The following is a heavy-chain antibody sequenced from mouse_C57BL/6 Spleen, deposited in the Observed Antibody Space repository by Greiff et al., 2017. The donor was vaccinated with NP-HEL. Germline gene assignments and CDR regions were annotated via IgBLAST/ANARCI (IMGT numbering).Heavy chain of an antibody. Sequence: QVQLQQSGAELVRPGTSVKMSCKASGYTFTNYWIGWAKQRPGHGLEWIGDIYPGGGYTNYNEKFKGKATLTADKSSSTAYMQFSSLTAEDSAIYYGASAQLGPFDYWGQGTTLTVSS. D-gene: IGHD4-1*02. CDR2: IYPGGGYT. J-gene: IGHJ2*01. CDR1: GYTFTNYW. CDR3: ASAQLGPFDY. V-gene: IGHV1-63*01.